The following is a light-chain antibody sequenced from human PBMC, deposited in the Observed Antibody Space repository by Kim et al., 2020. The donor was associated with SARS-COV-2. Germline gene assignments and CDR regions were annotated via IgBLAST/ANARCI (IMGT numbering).Light chain of an antibody. CDR2: DVT. Sequence: SSLPPSLSFSFSPLPSVTISCAGASSDVGAYNFVSWYQQHPDKAPKLIIYDVTKRPSGVPDRFSASKSVNTASLTISGLQAEDEADYFCCSYGGDYIYVFVTGTKVTVL. J-gene: IGLJ1*01. CDR1: SSDVGAYNF. CDR3: CSYGGDYIYV. V-gene: IGLV2-11*01.